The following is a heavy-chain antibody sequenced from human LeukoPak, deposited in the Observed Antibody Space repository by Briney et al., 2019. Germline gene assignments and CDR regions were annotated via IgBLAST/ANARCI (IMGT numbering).Heavy chain of an antibody. CDR3: ARIGSSWENYFDY. Sequence: SETLFLTCTVSGGSISSYYWSWIRQPPGKGLEWMGYIYYSGSTNYNPSLKSRVTISVDTSKNQFSLKLSSVTAADTAVYYCARIGSSWENYFDYWGQGTLVTVSS. V-gene: IGHV4-59*01. CDR2: IYYSGST. CDR1: GGSISSYY. J-gene: IGHJ4*02. D-gene: IGHD6-13*01.